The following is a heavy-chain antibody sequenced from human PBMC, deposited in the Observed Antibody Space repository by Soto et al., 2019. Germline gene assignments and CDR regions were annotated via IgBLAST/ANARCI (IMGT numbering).Heavy chain of an antibody. CDR2: ISGSGGST. V-gene: IGHV3-23*01. CDR3: AKDRAITFGGLIVIGYFAY. Sequence: GGSLRLSCAASGFTFSSYAMSWVRQAPGKGLEWVSAISGSGGSTYYADSVKGRFTISRDNSKNTLYLQMNSLRAEDTAVYYCAKDRAITFGGLIVIGYFAYWVQGTLVTVSS. D-gene: IGHD3-16*02. CDR1: GFTFSSYA. J-gene: IGHJ4*02.